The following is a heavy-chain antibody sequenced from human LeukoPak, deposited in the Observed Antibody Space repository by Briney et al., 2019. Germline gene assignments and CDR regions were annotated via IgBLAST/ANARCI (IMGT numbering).Heavy chain of an antibody. CDR1: GFTFSSYGM. Sequence: SGGSLRLSCAASGFTFSSYGMTWVRQAPGKGLEWIGEIYHSGSTNYNPSLKSRVTISVDKSKNQFSLKLSSVTAADTAVYYCARAPPVQGLDYWGQGTLVTVSS. CDR3: ARAPPVQGLDY. V-gene: IGHV4-4*02. J-gene: IGHJ4*02. CDR2: IYHSGST.